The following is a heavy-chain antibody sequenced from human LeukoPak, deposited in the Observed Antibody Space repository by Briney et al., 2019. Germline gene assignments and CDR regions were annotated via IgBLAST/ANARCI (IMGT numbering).Heavy chain of an antibody. D-gene: IGHD3-22*01. J-gene: IGHJ4*02. CDR2: INHSGST. CDR3: ARRSFYYYDSSGYYGY. CDR1: GGSFSGYY. V-gene: IGHV4-34*01. Sequence: SETLSLTCAVYGGSFSGYYWSWIRQPPGKGLEWIGEINHSGSTNYNPSLKSRVTISVDTSKNQFSLKLSSVTAADTAVYYCARRSFYYYDSSGYYGYWGQGTLVTVS.